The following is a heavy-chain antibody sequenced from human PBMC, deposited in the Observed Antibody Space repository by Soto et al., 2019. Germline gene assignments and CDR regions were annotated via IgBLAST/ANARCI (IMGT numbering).Heavy chain of an antibody. CDR1: GGSVSSGSYY. CDR2: IYYSGIT. CDR3: ARGPVLRFLEWLLPSWFDP. Sequence: PSETLSLTCTVSGGSVSSGSYYWGWIRQPPGKGLEWIGYIYYSGITNYNPSLKSRVTISVYTSKNQFSLKLSSVTAADTAVYYCARGPVLRFLEWLLPSWFDPWGQGTLVTVSS. J-gene: IGHJ5*02. V-gene: IGHV4-61*01. D-gene: IGHD3-3*01.